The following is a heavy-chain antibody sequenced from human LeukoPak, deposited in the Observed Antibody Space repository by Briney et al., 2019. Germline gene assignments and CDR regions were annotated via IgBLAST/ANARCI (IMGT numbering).Heavy chain of an antibody. CDR1: GGSISSSNYY. CDR3: ASAYCGGDCTPYWYFDL. J-gene: IGHJ2*01. V-gene: IGHV4-39*01. CDR2: IYYSGST. Sequence: PSETLSLTCTVSGGSISSSNYYWGWIRQPPGKGLEWIGSIYYSGSTYYNPSLKSRVTISVDTSKNQFSLKLSSVTAADTAVYYCASAYCGGDCTPYWYFDLWGRGTLVTVSS. D-gene: IGHD2-21*02.